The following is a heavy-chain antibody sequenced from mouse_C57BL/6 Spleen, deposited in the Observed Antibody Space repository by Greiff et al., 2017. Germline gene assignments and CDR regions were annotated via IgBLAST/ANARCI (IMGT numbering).Heavy chain of an antibody. CDR2: IDPETGGT. J-gene: IGHJ4*01. CDR1: GYTFTDYE. V-gene: IGHV1-15*01. CDR3: TRAYDAMDY. Sequence: VQLQQSGAELVRPGASVTLSCKASGYTFTDYEMHWVKQTPVHGLEWIGAIDPETGGTAYNQKFKGKAILTADKSSSTAYMELRCLTSEDSAGCYCTRAYDAMDYWGQGTSVTVSS.